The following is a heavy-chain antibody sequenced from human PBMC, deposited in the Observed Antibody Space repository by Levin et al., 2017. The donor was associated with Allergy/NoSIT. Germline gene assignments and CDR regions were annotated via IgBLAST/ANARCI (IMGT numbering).Heavy chain of an antibody. CDR2: ISSSGSTI. CDR3: ARGLEVVVTNWFDP. D-gene: IGHD3-22*01. V-gene: IGHV3-48*03. J-gene: IGHJ5*02. Sequence: GESLKISCAASGFTFSSYEMNWVRQAPGTGLEWVSYISSSGSTIYYADSVKGRFTISRDNAKNSLYLQMNSLRAEDTAVYYCARGLEVVVTNWFDPWGQGTLVTVSS. CDR1: GFTFSSYE.